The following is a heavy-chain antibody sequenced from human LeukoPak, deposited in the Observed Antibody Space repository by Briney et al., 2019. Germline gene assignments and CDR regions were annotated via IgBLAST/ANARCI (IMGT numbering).Heavy chain of an antibody. CDR3: ARSTIIRGVSFDF. J-gene: IGHJ4*02. CDR2: TYYRSKRYN. D-gene: IGHD3-10*01. V-gene: IGHV6-1*01. CDR1: GDSVSSNSAA. Sequence: SQTLSLTCAISGDSVSSNSAAWNWIRQSPSRGLEWLGRTYYRSKRYNEYAVSVKSRMTINPDTSKNQFSLQVNSVTPEDTAVYYCARSTIIRGVSFDFRGQGTLVTVSS.